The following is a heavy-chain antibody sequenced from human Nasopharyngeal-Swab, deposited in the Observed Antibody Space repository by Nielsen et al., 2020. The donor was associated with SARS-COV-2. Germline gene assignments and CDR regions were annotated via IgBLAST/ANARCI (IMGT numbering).Heavy chain of an antibody. Sequence: SETLSLTCTVSGGSISSYYWSWIRQPPGKGLAWIGYIYYSGSTNYNPSLKSRVTISVDTSKNQFSLKLSSVTAADTAVYYCARDPVSGLGFDPWGQGTRVTVSS. CDR3: ARDPVSGLGFDP. D-gene: IGHD5/OR15-5a*01. V-gene: IGHV4-59*01. CDR1: GGSISSYY. J-gene: IGHJ5*02. CDR2: IYYSGST.